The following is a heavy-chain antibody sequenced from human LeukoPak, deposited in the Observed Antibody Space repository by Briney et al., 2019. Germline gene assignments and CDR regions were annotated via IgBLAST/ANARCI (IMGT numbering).Heavy chain of an antibody. D-gene: IGHD3-16*02. CDR2: INHSGST. CDR3: ARARGDYDYIWGSYRQRNPFDY. J-gene: IGHJ4*02. V-gene: IGHV4-34*01. Sequence: SETLSLTCAVYGGSFSGYYWSWIRQPPGKGLEWIGEINHSGSTNYNPSLKSRVTISADTSKNQFSLKLSSVTAADTAVYYCARARGDYDYIWGSYRQRNPFDYWGQGTLVTVSS. CDR1: GGSFSGYY.